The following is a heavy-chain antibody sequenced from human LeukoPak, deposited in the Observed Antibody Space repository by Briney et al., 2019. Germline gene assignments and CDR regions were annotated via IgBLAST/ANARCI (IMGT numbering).Heavy chain of an antibody. CDR1: GDSVSSNSAA. CDR3: ARGGSPPEALGDAFDI. V-gene: IGHV6-1*01. D-gene: IGHD1-26*01. Sequence: SQTLSLTCAISGDSVSSNSAAWNWIRQSPSRGLEWLGRTYYRSKWYNDYAVSVKSRITINPDTSKNQFSLQLNSVTPEDTAVYYCARGGSPPEALGDAFDIWGQGTMVTVSS. J-gene: IGHJ3*02. CDR2: TYYRSKWYN.